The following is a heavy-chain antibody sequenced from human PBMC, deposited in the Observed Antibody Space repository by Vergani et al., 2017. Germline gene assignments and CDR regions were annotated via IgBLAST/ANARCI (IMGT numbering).Heavy chain of an antibody. CDR1: GFTFDDYG. CDR3: ARDLEILEWRMFDP. V-gene: IGHV3-74*01. CDR2: INSDGSST. J-gene: IGHJ5*02. Sequence: EVQLVESGGGVVRPGGSLRLSCAASGFTFDDYGMSWVRQAPGKGLVWVSRINSDGSSTSYADSVKGRFTISRDNAKNTLYLQMNSLRAEDTAVYYCARDLEILEWRMFDPWGQGTLVTVSS. D-gene: IGHD3-3*01.